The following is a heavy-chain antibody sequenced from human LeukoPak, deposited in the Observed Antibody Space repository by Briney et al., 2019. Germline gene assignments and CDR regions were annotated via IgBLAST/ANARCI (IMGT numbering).Heavy chain of an antibody. Sequence: TGGSLRLSCAASGFTFRSYGMSWVRQAPGKGLEWVSSLSGSGGSTYYADSVQGRFTISRDNSKNTLFLHMNSLRAEDTAVYYCAKALGGYDFDYWGQGTLVTVSS. CDR2: LSGSGGST. CDR3: AKALGGYDFDY. J-gene: IGHJ4*02. CDR1: GFTFRSYG. D-gene: IGHD3-16*01. V-gene: IGHV3-23*01.